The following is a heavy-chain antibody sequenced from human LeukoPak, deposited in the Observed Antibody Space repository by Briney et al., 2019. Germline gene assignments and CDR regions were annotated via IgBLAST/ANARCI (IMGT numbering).Heavy chain of an antibody. CDR2: INHSGST. V-gene: IGHV4-34*01. CDR1: GGSLSGYY. J-gene: IGHJ4*02. CDR3: ASRRGGGLYYFDY. Sequence: SETLPLTCAVYGGSLSGYYCSWIRQPPGKGLEWIGEINHSGSTNYNPSLKNRVTMSEDTFKNQFSLRLSSVTAADTAVYYCASRRGGGLYYFDYWSQGTLVTVSS. D-gene: IGHD1-26*01.